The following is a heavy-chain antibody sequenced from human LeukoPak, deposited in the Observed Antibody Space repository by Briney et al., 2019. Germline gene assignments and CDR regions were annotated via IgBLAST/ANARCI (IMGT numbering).Heavy chain of an antibody. CDR3: ARDGGYYYDSSGYDIGESDY. Sequence: GASVKVSCKASGYTFTSYGISRVRQAPGQGLEWMGWISAYNGNTNYAQKLQGRVTMTTDTSTSTAYMELRSLRSDDTAVYYCARDGGYYYDSSGYDIGESDYWGQGTLVTVSS. CDR2: ISAYNGNT. J-gene: IGHJ4*02. V-gene: IGHV1-18*01. D-gene: IGHD3-22*01. CDR1: GYTFTSYG.